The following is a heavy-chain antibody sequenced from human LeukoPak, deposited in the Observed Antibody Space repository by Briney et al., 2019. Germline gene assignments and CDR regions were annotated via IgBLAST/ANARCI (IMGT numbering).Heavy chain of an antibody. CDR2: IYYSGNT. Sequence: SETLSLTCTVSGGSISSSSYYWGWIRQPPGKGLEWIGNIYYSGNTYYNPSLRSRVTISVDTSKNQFSLKLSSVTAADTAVYYCARGVGAVAGTNYWGQGTLVTVSS. D-gene: IGHD6-19*01. CDR1: GGSISSSSYY. V-gene: IGHV4-39*01. CDR3: ARGVGAVAGTNY. J-gene: IGHJ4*02.